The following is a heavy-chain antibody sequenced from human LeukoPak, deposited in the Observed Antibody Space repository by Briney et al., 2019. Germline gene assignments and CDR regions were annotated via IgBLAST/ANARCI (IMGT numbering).Heavy chain of an antibody. J-gene: IGHJ4*02. D-gene: IGHD3-10*01. V-gene: IGHV1-69*13. CDR3: ARVARRGFGELFGDFDY. CDR2: IIPIFGTA. CDR1: GGTFSSYA. Sequence: SVKVSCKASGGTFSSYAISWVRQAPGQGLEWMGGIIPIFGTANYAQKFQGRVTITADESTSTAYMELSSLRSEDTAVYYCARVARRGFGELFGDFDYWGQGTLVTVSS.